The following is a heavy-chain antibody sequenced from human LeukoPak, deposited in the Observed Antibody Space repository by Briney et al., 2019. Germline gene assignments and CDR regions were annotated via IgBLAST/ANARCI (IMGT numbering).Heavy chain of an antibody. CDR3: AKPLTAATGTDFDY. Sequence: PGGSLRPSCAASGFTFSSYAMSWVRQAPGKGLEWVSAIVGSGATTYYADSVKGWFTISRDNSKNTVYLQMINLRAEDTAVYYCAKPLTAATGTDFDYWGQGTLVTVSS. D-gene: IGHD6-13*01. CDR2: IVGSGATT. J-gene: IGHJ4*02. CDR1: GFTFSSYA. V-gene: IGHV3-23*01.